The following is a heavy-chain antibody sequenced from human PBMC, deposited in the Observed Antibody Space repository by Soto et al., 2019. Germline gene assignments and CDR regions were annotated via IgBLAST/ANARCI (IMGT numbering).Heavy chain of an antibody. J-gene: IGHJ6*02. CDR3: ARFVRSCSGTTCYTRADV. CDR1: GGSVSSDTHY. D-gene: IGHD2-2*02. Sequence: QVQLQESGPGLVKPSETLSLTCTVSGGSVSSDTHYWSWIRQPPGKRLEWIGFIYSSGSTNYNPSLKSRVTMSVDTSKNQFSLQLRSVIVADTAVYHCARFVRSCSGTTCYTRADVWGQGTTVTVSS. CDR2: IYSSGST. V-gene: IGHV4-61*01.